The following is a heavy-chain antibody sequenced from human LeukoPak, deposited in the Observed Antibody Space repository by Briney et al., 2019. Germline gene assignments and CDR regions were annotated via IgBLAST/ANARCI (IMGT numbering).Heavy chain of an antibody. Sequence: GRSLRLSCAVSGLTFTIHSMHWVRQAPGKGLEWVAVISYDGTYKYYEESVKGRFTISRDNSKNTLYLQMNSLRAEDTAVYYCASRAGTGVAPVNMFSGPFDYWGQGTLVTVSS. D-gene: IGHD3-10*02. J-gene: IGHJ4*02. CDR3: ASRAGTGVAPVNMFSGPFDY. CDR1: GLTFTIHS. V-gene: IGHV3-30*03. CDR2: ISYDGTYK.